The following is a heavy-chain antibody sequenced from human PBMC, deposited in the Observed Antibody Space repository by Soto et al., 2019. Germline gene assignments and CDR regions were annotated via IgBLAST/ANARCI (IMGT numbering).Heavy chain of an antibody. J-gene: IGHJ3*02. Sequence: QVQLVQSGAEVKKPGSSVKVSCKASGGTFSSYAISWVRQAPGQGLEWMAGIIPIFGTANYAQKFQGRVTITADESTSTAYMELSSLRSEDTAVYYCARDPSSRPNDYGDYGWVGAFDIWGQGTMVTVSS. V-gene: IGHV1-69*12. CDR2: IIPIFGTA. D-gene: IGHD4-17*01. CDR1: GGTFSSYA. CDR3: ARDPSSRPNDYGDYGWVGAFDI.